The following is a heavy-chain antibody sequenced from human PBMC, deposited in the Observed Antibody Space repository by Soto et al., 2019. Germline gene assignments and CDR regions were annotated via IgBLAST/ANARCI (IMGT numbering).Heavy chain of an antibody. Sequence: GESLKISCKVSGYSFTSYWISWVLQIPGKCLEWMGRIDPSDSYTNYSPSFQGHVTISADKSISTAYLQWSSLKASDTAMYYCARHENWNRYGMDVWGQGTTVTVSS. CDR3: ARHENWNRYGMDV. D-gene: IGHD1-1*01. CDR1: GYSFTSYW. CDR2: IDPSDSYT. V-gene: IGHV5-10-1*01. J-gene: IGHJ6*02.